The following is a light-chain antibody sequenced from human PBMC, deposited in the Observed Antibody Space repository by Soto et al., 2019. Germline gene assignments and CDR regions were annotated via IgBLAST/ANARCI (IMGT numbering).Light chain of an antibody. CDR2: EGS. V-gene: IGLV2-23*01. CDR1: SSDVGSYNL. Sequence: QSALTQPASVSGSPGQSITISCTGTSSDVGSYNLVSWYQQHPGKAPKLMIYEGSKGPSGVSNRFSGSKSGNTASLTISGLQAEDEADYYCCSYAGSSTSVVFGGGTKVTVL. CDR3: CSYAGSSTSVV. J-gene: IGLJ2*01.